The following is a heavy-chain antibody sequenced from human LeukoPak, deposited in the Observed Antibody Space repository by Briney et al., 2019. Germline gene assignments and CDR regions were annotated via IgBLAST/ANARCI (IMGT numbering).Heavy chain of an antibody. Sequence: GGSLRLSCAASGFTFDDYAMHWVRQAPGKGLEWVSLISGDGGSTYYADSVKGRFTISRDNSKNSLYLQMNSLRTEDTALYYCANLHGDNPIDYWGQGTLVTVSS. D-gene: IGHD4-17*01. J-gene: IGHJ4*02. CDR2: ISGDGGST. CDR1: GFTFDDYA. CDR3: ANLHGDNPIDY. V-gene: IGHV3-43*02.